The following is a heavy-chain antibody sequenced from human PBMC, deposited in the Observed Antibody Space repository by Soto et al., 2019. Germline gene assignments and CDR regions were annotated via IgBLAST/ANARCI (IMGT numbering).Heavy chain of an antibody. J-gene: IGHJ4*02. Sequence: PGGSLRLSCAASGFTFSNYALSWVRQAPGKGLEWVSAISGSGGSTYYADSVKGRFTISRDNSKNTLCLQMNSLRAEDTAVYYCAPLGLGGIDYWGQGTLVTVSS. CDR3: APLGLGGIDY. CDR2: ISGSGGST. D-gene: IGHD3-16*01. V-gene: IGHV3-23*01. CDR1: GFTFSNYA.